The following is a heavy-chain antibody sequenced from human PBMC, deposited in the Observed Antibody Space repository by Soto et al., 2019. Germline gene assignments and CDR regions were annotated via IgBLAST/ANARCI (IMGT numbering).Heavy chain of an antibody. CDR3: AKDGYDWSDWFDY. CDR2: ISVSGGNT. J-gene: IGHJ4*02. D-gene: IGHD5-12*01. V-gene: IGHV3-23*01. CDR1: GFTLSDYW. Sequence: PGGSLRLSCAASGFTLSDYWMHWVRQVPGKGLEWVSRISVSGGNTNYADSVKGRFTISRDNSKNTLYLQMNSLRAEDTAVYYCAKDGYDWSDWFDYWGQGTLVTVSS.